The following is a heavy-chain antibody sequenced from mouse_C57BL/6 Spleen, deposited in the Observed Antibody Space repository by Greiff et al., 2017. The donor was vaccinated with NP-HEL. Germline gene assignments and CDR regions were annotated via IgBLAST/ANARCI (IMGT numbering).Heavy chain of an antibody. J-gene: IGHJ3*01. D-gene: IGHD1-1*01. CDR2: ILPGSGST. Sequence: LQESGAELMKPGASVKLSCKATGYTFTGYWIEWVKQRPGHGLEWIGEILPGSGSTNYNEKFKGKATFTADTSSNTAYMQLSSLTTEDSAIYYCARWAEIYYYGSSSWFAYWGQGTLVTVSA. V-gene: IGHV1-9*01. CDR3: ARWAEIYYYGSSSWFAY. CDR1: GYTFTGYW.